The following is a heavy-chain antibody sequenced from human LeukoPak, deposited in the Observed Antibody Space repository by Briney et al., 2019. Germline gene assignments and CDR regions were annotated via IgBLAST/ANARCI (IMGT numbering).Heavy chain of an antibody. CDR3: AKDRSYYGSGAGYFFDY. D-gene: IGHD3-10*01. Sequence: PGGSLRLSCAASGFTFSSYAMSWVRQAPGKGLKWVSGISGDGSTYYTDFVKGRFTISRDNSKNILYLQMNSLRAEDTAVYYCAKDRSYYGSGAGYFFDYWGQGTLVTVSS. J-gene: IGHJ4*02. V-gene: IGHV3-23*01. CDR1: GFTFSSYA. CDR2: ISGDGST.